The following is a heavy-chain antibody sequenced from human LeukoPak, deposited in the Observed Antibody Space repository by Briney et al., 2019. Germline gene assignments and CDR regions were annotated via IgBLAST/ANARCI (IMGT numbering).Heavy chain of an antibody. CDR3: AMSITMIIVIIKRPPTIDY. Sequence: PSETRSLTCAVYGGSLSGYYWSWIRQSPGKGLEWIGEINHTGSTNYNPSLKSRVTISVDTSKNQFSLKLCSVTAADTAVYYCAMSITMIIVIIKRPPTIDYWGQGTLVTVSS. CDR1: GGSLSGYY. CDR2: INHTGST. V-gene: IGHV4-34*01. J-gene: IGHJ4*02. D-gene: IGHD3-22*01.